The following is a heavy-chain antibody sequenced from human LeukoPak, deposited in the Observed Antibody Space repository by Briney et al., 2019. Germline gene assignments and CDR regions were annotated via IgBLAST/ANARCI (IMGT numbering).Heavy chain of an antibody. CDR2: ISGSGGSI. CDR1: GFTFSSYA. CDR3: ARDDCSGGTCYGYFQH. J-gene: IGHJ1*01. Sequence: GGSLRLSCAASGFTFSSYAMSWVRQAPGKGLEWVSAISGSGGSIYYADSVKGRFTTSRDNAKNSLYLQMNSLRAEDTAVYYCARDDCSGGTCYGYFQHWGQGTLVTVSS. V-gene: IGHV3-23*01. D-gene: IGHD2-15*01.